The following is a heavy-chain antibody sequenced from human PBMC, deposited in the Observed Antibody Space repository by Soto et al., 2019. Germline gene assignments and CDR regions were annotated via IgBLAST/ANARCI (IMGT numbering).Heavy chain of an antibody. CDR3: ATAHMDGIAAVPGY. D-gene: IGHD6-13*01. CDR2: ISGSGGST. CDR1: GFTFSSYA. J-gene: IGHJ4*02. Sequence: GGSLRLSCAASGFTFSSYAMSWVRQAPGKGLEWVSAISGSGGSTYYADSVKGRFTISRDNSKNTLYLQMNSLRAEDTAVYYCATAHMDGIAAVPGYWGQGTLVTVSS. V-gene: IGHV3-23*01.